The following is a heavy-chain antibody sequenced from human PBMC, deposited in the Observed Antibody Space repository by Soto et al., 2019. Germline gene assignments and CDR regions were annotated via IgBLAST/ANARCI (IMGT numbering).Heavy chain of an antibody. CDR2: IYYRSKWFH. V-gene: IGHV6-1*01. J-gene: IGHJ6*02. D-gene: IGHD2-15*01. CDR1: GDIVSSNGAC. Sequence: QTLALTCVIPGDIVSSNGACWNWIRQSPSRGLQWLGRIYYRSKWFHDYAASVESRMAINPDTSRNQFSLQLNYVTPEDTAVYYCARVHCSAGTCFDGLDFWGQGTTVTGSS. CDR3: ARVHCSAGTCFDGLDF.